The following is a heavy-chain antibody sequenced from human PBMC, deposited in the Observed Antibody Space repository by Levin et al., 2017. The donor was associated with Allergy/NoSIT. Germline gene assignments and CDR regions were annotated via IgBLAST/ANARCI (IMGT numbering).Heavy chain of an antibody. CDR1: GFTFSSCA. CDR3: ARVRGVFRHGSFDL. J-gene: IGHJ2*01. Sequence: GGSLRLSCAASGFTFSSCAMHWVRQAPGKGLEWVAMISFDGRNEYYGDSVTGRFTISRDNSKNTLFMQMNNLRVEDTAIYYCARVRGVFRHGSFDLWGRGTVVSVSS. V-gene: IGHV3-33*01. CDR2: ISFDGRNE. D-gene: IGHD3-10*01.